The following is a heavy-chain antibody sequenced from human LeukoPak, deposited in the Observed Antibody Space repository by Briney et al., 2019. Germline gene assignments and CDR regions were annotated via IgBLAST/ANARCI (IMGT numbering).Heavy chain of an antibody. Sequence: SQTLSLTCSVSGGSISSGAYYWTWIRQPPGKGLEWIGSIYHSGSTYYNPSLKSRVTISVGTSKNQFSLKLSSVTAADTAVYYCARVVLGGYYDSSGYYGKDAFDIWGQGTMVTVSS. D-gene: IGHD3-22*01. V-gene: IGHV4-30-2*03. CDR2: IYHSGST. CDR3: ARVVLGGYYDSSGYYGKDAFDI. J-gene: IGHJ3*02. CDR1: GGSISSGAYY.